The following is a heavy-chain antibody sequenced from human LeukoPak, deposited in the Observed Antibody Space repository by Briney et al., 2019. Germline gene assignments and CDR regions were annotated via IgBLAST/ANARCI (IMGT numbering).Heavy chain of an antibody. V-gene: IGHV4-34*01. CDR2: INHSGST. Sequence: GSLRLSCAASGFTFSSYAMSWVRQPPGKGLEWIGEINHSGSTNYNPSLKSRVTISVDTSKNQFSLKLSSVTAADTAVYYCARCVPYSSSWYRYYYYYMDVWGKGTTVTVSS. J-gene: IGHJ6*03. D-gene: IGHD6-13*01. CDR3: ARCVPYSSSWYRYYYYYMDV. CDR1: GFTFSSYA.